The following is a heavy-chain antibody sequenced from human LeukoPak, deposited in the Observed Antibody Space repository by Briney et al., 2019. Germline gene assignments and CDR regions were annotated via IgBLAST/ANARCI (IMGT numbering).Heavy chain of an antibody. D-gene: IGHD7-27*01. Sequence: SETLSLTCTVSGGSISSSSYYWGWIRQPPGKGLEWIGSIYYSGSTYYNPSLKSRVTISVDTSKNQFSPKLSSVTAADTAVYYCALADKANWGHTSWGYWGQGTLVTVSS. V-gene: IGHV4-39*01. CDR3: ALADKANWGHTSWGY. J-gene: IGHJ4*02. CDR2: IYYSGST. CDR1: GGSISSSSYY.